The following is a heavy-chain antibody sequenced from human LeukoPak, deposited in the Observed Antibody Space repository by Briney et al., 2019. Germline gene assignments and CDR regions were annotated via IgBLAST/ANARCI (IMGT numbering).Heavy chain of an antibody. CDR2: ISYDGSNK. D-gene: IGHD1-26*01. V-gene: IGHV3-30-3*01. CDR3: ASPVGATPSNY. J-gene: IGHJ4*02. CDR1: GFTFSSYA. Sequence: GGSLRLSCAASGFTFSSYAMHWVRQAPGKGLEWVAVISYDGSNKYYADSVKGRFTISRDNSKNTLYLQMNSLRAEDTAVYYCASPVGATPSNYWGQGTLVTVSS.